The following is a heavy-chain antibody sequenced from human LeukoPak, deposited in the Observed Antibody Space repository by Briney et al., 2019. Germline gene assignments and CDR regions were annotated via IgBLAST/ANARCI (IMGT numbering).Heavy chain of an antibody. CDR2: TYHSGRT. Sequence: AETLSLTCTVSGYSISSGYYWGWIRQPPGKGLEWIGSTYHSGRTYYNPSLKSRVTISVDTSKNQFSLKLSSVTAADTGVYFCAKPMIRGVITFAFDYWGQGTLVTVSS. J-gene: IGHJ4*02. CDR3: AKPMIRGVITFAFDY. CDR1: GYSISSGYY. V-gene: IGHV4-38-2*02. D-gene: IGHD3-10*01.